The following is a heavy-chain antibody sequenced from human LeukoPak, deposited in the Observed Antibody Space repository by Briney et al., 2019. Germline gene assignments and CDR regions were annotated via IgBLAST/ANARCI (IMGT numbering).Heavy chain of an antibody. D-gene: IGHD3-9*01. CDR2: INPSGGST. V-gene: IGHV1-46*01. CDR1: GYTFTSYY. Sequence: ASVKVSCKASGYTFTSYYMHWVRQAPGQGLEWMGIINPSGGSTSYAQKFQGRVTMTRDMSTSTVYMELSSLRSEDTAVYYCARDRVLRYFDWEYYYYMDVWGKGTTVTISS. CDR3: ARDRVLRYFDWEYYYYMDV. J-gene: IGHJ6*03.